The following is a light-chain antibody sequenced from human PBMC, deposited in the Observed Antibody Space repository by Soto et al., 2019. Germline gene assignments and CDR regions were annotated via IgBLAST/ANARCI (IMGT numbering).Light chain of an antibody. CDR1: SSNIGAGYD. J-gene: IGLJ2*01. Sequence: QSVLTQPPSVSGAPGQRVTISCTGSSSNIGAGYDVHWYQQLPGTAPKLLIYGNSNRPSGVPDRFSDSKSGTSASLAITGLQAEDEADYYCQSYDSSLSVVFRGGTKLTVL. V-gene: IGLV1-40*01. CDR3: QSYDSSLSVV. CDR2: GNS.